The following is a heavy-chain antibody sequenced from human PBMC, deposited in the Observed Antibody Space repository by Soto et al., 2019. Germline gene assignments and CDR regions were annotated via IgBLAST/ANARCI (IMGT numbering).Heavy chain of an antibody. CDR2: ISAYNGDT. V-gene: IGHV1-18*04. CDR3: ATVLLDRGGY. J-gene: IGHJ4*02. Sequence: QVQLVQSGGEEKKPGASVKVSCKGSGYSFASYSISWVRQAPGQGLEWMGRISAYNGDTNYAQKLQGRVIMTTDTSTSTAYMVLRSLRSDDTAVYYCATVLLDRGGYWGQGTLVTVSS. CDR1: GYSFASYS. D-gene: IGHD2-15*01.